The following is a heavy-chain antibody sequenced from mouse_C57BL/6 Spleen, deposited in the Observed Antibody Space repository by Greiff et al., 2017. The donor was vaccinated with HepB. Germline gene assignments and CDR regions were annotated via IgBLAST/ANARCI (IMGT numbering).Heavy chain of an antibody. D-gene: IGHD2-1*01. J-gene: IGHJ2*01. V-gene: IGHV5-6*01. CDR2: ISSGGSYT. CDR3: ARHEDGNFHFDY. Sequence: EVKLVESGGDLVKPGGSLKLSCAASGFTFSSYGMSWVRQTPDKRLEWVATISSGGSYTYYPDSVKGRFTISRDNAKNTLYLQMSSLKSEDTAMYYCARHEDGNFHFDYWGQGTTLTVSS. CDR1: GFTFSSYG.